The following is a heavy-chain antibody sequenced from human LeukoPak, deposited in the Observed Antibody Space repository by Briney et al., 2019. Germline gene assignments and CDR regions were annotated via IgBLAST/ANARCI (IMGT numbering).Heavy chain of an antibody. CDR1: GGSIGSDY. V-gene: IGHV4-59*08. D-gene: IGHD3-16*01. J-gene: IGHJ6*02. CDR2: ISYSGST. CDR3: ARHGGGVRQGLDV. Sequence: PSETRSLTCTVSGGSIGSDYWSWIRQPPGKGLEWIGYISYSGSTMCNPSLRSRVTMSGDTSKNQFSLKLTSVTAADTALYYCARHGGGVRQGLDVWGQGTTVTVSS.